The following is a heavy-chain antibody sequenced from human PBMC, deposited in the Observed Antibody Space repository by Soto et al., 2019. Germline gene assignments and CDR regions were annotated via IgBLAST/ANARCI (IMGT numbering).Heavy chain of an antibody. CDR1: GGSISSGGYS. D-gene: IGHD3-9*01. CDR2: IYYSGST. V-gene: IGHV4-61*08. Sequence: PSETLSLTCAVSGGSISSGGYSWSWIRQTPGKGLEWIGYIYYSGSTNYNPSLKSRVTISVDTSKNQFSLNLSSVTAADTAVYYCARVAKVALTGNSFDSWGHGTLVTVSS. CDR3: ARVAKVALTGNSFDS. J-gene: IGHJ4*01.